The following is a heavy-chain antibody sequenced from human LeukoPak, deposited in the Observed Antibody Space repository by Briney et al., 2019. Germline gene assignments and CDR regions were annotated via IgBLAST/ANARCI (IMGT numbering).Heavy chain of an antibody. CDR3: AIGGYYDSRILVDY. CDR2: IYYSGST. V-gene: IGHV4-39*01. J-gene: IGHJ4*02. CDR1: GGSISSSTYY. Sequence: SETLSLTCTVSGGSISSSTYYWGWIRQPPGKGLEWIGSIYYSGSTYYNPSLKSRVTISVDTSKNQFSLKLSSVTAADTAVYYCAIGGYYDSRILVDYWGQGTLVTVSS. D-gene: IGHD3-22*01.